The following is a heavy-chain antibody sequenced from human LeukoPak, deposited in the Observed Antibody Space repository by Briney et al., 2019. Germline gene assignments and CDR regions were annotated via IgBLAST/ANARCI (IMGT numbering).Heavy chain of an antibody. J-gene: IGHJ4*02. Sequence: GGSLRLSCAASGFTVRNNYMSWARQAPGKGLECVSFIYTGGTTYYADSVKGRFTISRDNSKNTLYLQMNSLRAEDTAVYYCARDGGGAFDYWGQGTPVIVSS. V-gene: IGHV3-53*01. CDR3: ARDGGGAFDY. D-gene: IGHD3-16*01. CDR2: IYTGGTT. CDR1: GFTVRNNY.